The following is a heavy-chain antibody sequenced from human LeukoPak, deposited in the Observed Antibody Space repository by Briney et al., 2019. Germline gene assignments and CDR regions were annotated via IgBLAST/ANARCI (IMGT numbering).Heavy chain of an antibody. V-gene: IGHV3-7*01. CDR2: IKQDGSEK. J-gene: IGHJ6*02. CDR3: AKAPNLDYYYYGMDV. CDR1: GFTFSSYW. Sequence: AGGSLRLSCAASGFTFSSYWMSWVRQAPGKGLEWVANIKQDGSEKYYVDSVKGRFTISRDNSKNTLYLQMNSLRAEDTAVYYCAKAPNLDYYYYGMDVWGQGTTVTVSS.